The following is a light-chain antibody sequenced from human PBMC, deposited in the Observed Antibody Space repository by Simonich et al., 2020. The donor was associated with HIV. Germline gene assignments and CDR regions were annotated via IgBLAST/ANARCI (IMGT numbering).Light chain of an antibody. CDR1: QSVLYSSNNKNY. CDR3: QQYYSTRT. V-gene: IGKV4-1*01. Sequence: DIVMTQSPDSLAVSLGERATINCKSSQSVLYSSNNKNYFAWYQQKPVQPPKLLIAWAATRESGVPDRFSGSGSGTDFTLTISSLQAEDVAVYYCQQYYSTRTFGQGTKVEIK. CDR2: WAA. J-gene: IGKJ1*01.